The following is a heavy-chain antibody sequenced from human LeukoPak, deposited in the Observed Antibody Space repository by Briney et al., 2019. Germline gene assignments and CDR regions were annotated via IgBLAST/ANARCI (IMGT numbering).Heavy chain of an antibody. Sequence: SETLSLTCTVSGGSISSSSYYWGWIRQPPGKGLEWIGYIYYSGSTNYNPSLKSRVTISVDTSKNQFSLKLSSVTAADTAVYYCAREGVVVTPSIGGAFDIWGQGTMVTVSS. CDR2: IYYSGST. D-gene: IGHD3-22*01. J-gene: IGHJ3*02. V-gene: IGHV4-61*01. CDR3: AREGVVVTPSIGGAFDI. CDR1: GGSISSSSYY.